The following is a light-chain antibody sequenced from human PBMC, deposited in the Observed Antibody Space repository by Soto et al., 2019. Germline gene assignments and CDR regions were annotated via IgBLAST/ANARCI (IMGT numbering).Light chain of an antibody. CDR2: DVN. J-gene: IGLJ2*01. Sequence: QSALAQPRSVSGSPGQSVTISCTGTSSDIGGYNYVSWYQQHPGKAPKVIIYDVNQRPSGVPDRFSGSKSGNTASLTISGLQADDEADYYCCSYAGDYTGIFGGGTKVTVL. CDR3: CSYAGDYTGI. CDR1: SSDIGGYNY. V-gene: IGLV2-11*01.